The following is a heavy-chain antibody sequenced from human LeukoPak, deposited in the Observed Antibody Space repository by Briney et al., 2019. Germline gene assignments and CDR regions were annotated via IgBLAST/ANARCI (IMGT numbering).Heavy chain of an antibody. Sequence: SQTLSLTCTVSGGSISSGSYYWSWIRQSAGKGLEWIGRVYSGGGTNYNPSLKSRVTISVDTSKNQYSLNLTSVTAADTAVYYCARAIYDFWSGYYSDYWGQGTLVTVSS. J-gene: IGHJ4*02. CDR2: VYSGGGT. CDR1: GGSISSGSYY. D-gene: IGHD3-3*01. CDR3: ARAIYDFWSGYYSDY. V-gene: IGHV4-61*02.